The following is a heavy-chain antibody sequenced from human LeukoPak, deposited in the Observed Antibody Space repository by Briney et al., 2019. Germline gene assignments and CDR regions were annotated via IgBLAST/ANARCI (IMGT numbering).Heavy chain of an antibody. Sequence: GGSLRLSCAASGFTVSSNHMNWVRQAPGRGLEWVSIIYYGGNTFYADSVKGRFTNSRDNSKNTLYLQMNSLGAEDTAVYYCAREIFNGFDIWGQGTMVTVSS. CDR3: AREIFNGFDI. V-gene: IGHV3-66*01. CDR2: IYYGGNT. J-gene: IGHJ3*02. CDR1: GFTVSSNH.